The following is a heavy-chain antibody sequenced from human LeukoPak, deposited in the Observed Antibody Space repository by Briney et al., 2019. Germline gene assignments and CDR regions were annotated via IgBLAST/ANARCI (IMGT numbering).Heavy chain of an antibody. V-gene: IGHV5-51*01. CDR1: GYNFTNYW. CDR2: IYPGDSDT. J-gene: IGHJ4*02. D-gene: IGHD6-19*01. CDR3: ARREGGWHLDY. Sequence: GESLKISCKGSGYNFTNYWIGWVRQMPGKGLEWMGIIYPGDSDTRYSPSFQGQVTISADKSIRTDYLQWSSLKASDTAMYYCARREGGWHLDYWGQGTLVTVSS.